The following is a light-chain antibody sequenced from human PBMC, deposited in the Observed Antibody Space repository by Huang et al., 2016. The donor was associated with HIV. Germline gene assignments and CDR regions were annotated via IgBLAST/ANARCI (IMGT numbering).Light chain of an antibody. CDR3: QQHNTWPRT. V-gene: IGKV3-15*01. J-gene: IGKJ1*01. CDR2: AAS. CDR1: QSVSSN. Sequence: EIVMTQSPTNLSVSPGERATLSCRARQSVSSNLAWYQQRRGHAPRLLIDAASTRATGIPARFSGSGSGTEFTLTVSSLQSEDFAVYYCQQHNTWPRTFGQGTRV.